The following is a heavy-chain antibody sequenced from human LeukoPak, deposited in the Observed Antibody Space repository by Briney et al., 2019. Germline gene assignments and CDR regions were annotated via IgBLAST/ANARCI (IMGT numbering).Heavy chain of an antibody. Sequence: SQTLSLTCTVSGGSITSGDHYWTWIRQPPGKGLEWIGYMYFSGSSSYNPSLRSRVTISIDTSKNQFSLRLSSVTAADTAVYYCAREGYYDVLTGYFSDYWGQGTLVTVSS. D-gene: IGHD3-9*01. J-gene: IGHJ4*02. CDR2: MYFSGSS. V-gene: IGHV4-30-4*01. CDR1: GGSITSGDHY. CDR3: AREGYYDVLTGYFSDY.